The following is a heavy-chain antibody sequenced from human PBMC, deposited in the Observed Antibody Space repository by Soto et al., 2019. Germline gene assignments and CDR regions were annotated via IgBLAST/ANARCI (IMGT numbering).Heavy chain of an antibody. J-gene: IGHJ4*02. CDR3: ARVFNKGSAAGLEY. V-gene: IGHV5-51*01. Sequence: GESLKISCKGSGYSLTDYCIGWVRQVPGKGLEWMGIIYPGDSDTKYSPSFQGQITISADKSISIVYLQWSGLKASDTAMYYCARVFNKGSAAGLEYWGPGTLVSVSS. CDR2: IYPGDSDT. D-gene: IGHD6-13*01. CDR1: GYSLTDYC.